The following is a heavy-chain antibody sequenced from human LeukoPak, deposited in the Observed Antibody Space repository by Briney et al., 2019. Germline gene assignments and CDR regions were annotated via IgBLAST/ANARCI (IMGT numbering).Heavy chain of an antibody. D-gene: IGHD5-12*01. Sequence: ASVKVSCKASGYTFTSYAMDWVRQAPGQGLEWMGWINPNSGGTNYAQKFQGRVTMTRDTSISTAYMELSRLRSDDTAVYYCAGGYSGYDYFDYWGQGTLVTVSS. J-gene: IGHJ4*02. CDR1: GYTFTSYA. V-gene: IGHV1-2*02. CDR2: INPNSGGT. CDR3: AGGYSGYDYFDY.